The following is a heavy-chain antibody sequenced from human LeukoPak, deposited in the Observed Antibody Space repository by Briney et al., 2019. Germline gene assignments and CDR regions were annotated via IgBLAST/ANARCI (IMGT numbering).Heavy chain of an antibody. CDR3: ARLGAGPTYYDFWSGYSSFYFDY. Sequence: SETLSLTCAVYGGSFSGYYWSWIRQPPGKGLEWIGGIHYSGNTYYNPSLKSRVTISVDTSKNQFSLKLSSVTAADTAVYYCARLGAGPTYYDFWSGYSSFYFDYWGQGTLVTVSS. D-gene: IGHD3-3*01. V-gene: IGHV4-34*01. J-gene: IGHJ4*02. CDR2: IHYSGNT. CDR1: GGSFSGYY.